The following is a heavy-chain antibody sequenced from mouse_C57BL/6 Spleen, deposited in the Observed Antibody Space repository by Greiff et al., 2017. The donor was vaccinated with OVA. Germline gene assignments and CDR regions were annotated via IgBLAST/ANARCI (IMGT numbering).Heavy chain of an antibody. CDR2: IYPGDGDT. J-gene: IGHJ2*01. D-gene: IGHD1-1*02. V-gene: IGHV1-82*01. CDR3: ARSYYYVFDY. Sequence: QVQLKESGPELVKPGASVKISCKASGYAFSSSWMNWVKQRPGKGLEWIGRIYPGDGDTNYNGKFKGKATLTADKSSSTAYMQLSSLTSEDSAVYFCARSYYYVFDYWGQGTTLTVSS. CDR1: GYAFSSSW.